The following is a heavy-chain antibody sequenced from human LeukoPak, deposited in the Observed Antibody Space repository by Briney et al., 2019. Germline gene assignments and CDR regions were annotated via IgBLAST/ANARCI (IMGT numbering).Heavy chain of an antibody. CDR2: ISSSSSYT. V-gene: IGHV3-11*03. CDR3: ARTKDDAFDI. Sequence: GGSLRLSCAASGFTFSDYYMSWIRQAPGKGLEWVSYISSSSSYTNYADSVKGRFTISRDNAKNSLYLQMNGLRAEDTAVYYCARTKDDAFDIWGQGTMVTVSS. CDR1: GFTFSDYY. J-gene: IGHJ3*02.